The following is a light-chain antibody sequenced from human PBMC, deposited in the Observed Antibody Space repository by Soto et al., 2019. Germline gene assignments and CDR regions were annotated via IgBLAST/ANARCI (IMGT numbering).Light chain of an antibody. Sequence: ESVLTHSRRTLSLSPGPRPTLACRASQSVSNNYLAWYQQKPGQAPRLLIYGASNRATGIPDRFSGSGSGTDSTLTISRLEPEDFAVYYCQQYGSSGTFGQGTKVDIK. J-gene: IGKJ1*01. V-gene: IGKV3-20*01. CDR2: GAS. CDR1: QSVSNNY. CDR3: QQYGSSGT.